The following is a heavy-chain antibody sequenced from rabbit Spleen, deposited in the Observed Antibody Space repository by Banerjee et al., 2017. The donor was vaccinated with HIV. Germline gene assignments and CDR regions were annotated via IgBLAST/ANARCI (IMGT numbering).Heavy chain of an antibody. CDR3: ARDTSSSFSSYGMDL. J-gene: IGHJ6*01. D-gene: IGHD1-1*01. CDR2: IYTRDGST. Sequence: QQQLEESGGGLVKPGASLTLTCKASGIDFSNYYYMSWVRQAPGKGLELIAWIYTRDGSTWYASWVNGRFTCSKTSSTTVTLQMTRLTAADTATYFCARDTSSSFSSYGMDLWGPGTLVTVS. CDR1: GIDFSNYYY. V-gene: IGHV1S43*01.